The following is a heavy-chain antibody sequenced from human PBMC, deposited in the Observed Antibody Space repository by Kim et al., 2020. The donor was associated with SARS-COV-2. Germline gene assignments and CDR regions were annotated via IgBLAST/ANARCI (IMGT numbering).Heavy chain of an antibody. V-gene: IGHV4-34*01. D-gene: IGHD6-6*01. J-gene: IGHJ4*02. Sequence: NYNPALKSRVTISVDTSKNQFSLKLSSVTAADTAVYYCARGYSSSSRFDYWGQGTLVTVSS. CDR3: ARGYSSSSRFDY.